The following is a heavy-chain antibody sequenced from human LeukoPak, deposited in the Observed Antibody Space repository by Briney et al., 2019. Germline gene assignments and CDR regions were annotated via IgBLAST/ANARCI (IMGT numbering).Heavy chain of an antibody. D-gene: IGHD6-19*01. CDR3: ARDFGDSSGSYEFAY. CDR1: GGTFSSYA. J-gene: IGHJ4*02. V-gene: IGHV1-69*06. Sequence: SVKVSCKASGGTFSSYAISWVRQAPGQGLEWMGRIIPIFGTANYAQKFQGRVTITADKSTSTAYMELSSLRSEDTAVYYCARDFGDSSGSYEFAYWGQGALVTVSS. CDR2: IIPIFGTA.